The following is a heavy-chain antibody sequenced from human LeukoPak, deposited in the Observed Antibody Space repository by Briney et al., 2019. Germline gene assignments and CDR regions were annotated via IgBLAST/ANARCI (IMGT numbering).Heavy chain of an antibody. CDR3: ARGGFVVVPAAPHNPFDY. CDR2: IYTSGST. J-gene: IGHJ4*02. V-gene: IGHV4-4*07. D-gene: IGHD2-2*01. Sequence: SETLSLTCTVSGGSISSYYWSWIRQPAGKGLEWIGRIYTSGSTNYNPSLKSRVTISVDTSKNQFSLKLSSVTAADTAVYYCARGGFVVVPAAPHNPFDYWGQGTLVTVSS. CDR1: GGSISSYY.